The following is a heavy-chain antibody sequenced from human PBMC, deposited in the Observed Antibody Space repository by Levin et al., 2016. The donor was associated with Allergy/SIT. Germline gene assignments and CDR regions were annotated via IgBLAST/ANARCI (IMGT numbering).Heavy chain of an antibody. CDR3: AREESDSSGYYLFDY. D-gene: IGHD3-22*01. CDR1: GGSVSSGSYY. V-gene: IGHV4-61*01. CDR2: IYYSGST. J-gene: IGHJ4*02. Sequence: SETLSLTCTVSGGSVSSGSYYWSWIRQPPGKGLEWIGYIYYSGSTNYNPSLKSRVTISVDTSKNQFSLKLSSVTAADTAVYYCAREESDSSGYYLFDYWGQGTLVTVSS.